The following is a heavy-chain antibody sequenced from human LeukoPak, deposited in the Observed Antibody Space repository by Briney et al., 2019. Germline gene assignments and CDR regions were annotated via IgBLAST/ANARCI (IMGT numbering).Heavy chain of an antibody. Sequence: ASVKVSCKASGYTFTGYYMHWVRQAPGQGLEWMGWINPNSGGTNYAQKFQGRVTMTRDTSISTAYMELSRLRSDDTAVYYCAGSLNSSGPRAPQMGFDYWGQGTLVTVSS. D-gene: IGHD3-22*01. J-gene: IGHJ4*02. V-gene: IGHV1-2*02. CDR1: GYTFTGYY. CDR2: INPNSGGT. CDR3: AGSLNSSGPRAPQMGFDY.